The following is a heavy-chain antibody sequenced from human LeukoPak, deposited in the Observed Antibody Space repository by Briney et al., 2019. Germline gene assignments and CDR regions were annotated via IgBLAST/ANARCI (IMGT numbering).Heavy chain of an antibody. D-gene: IGHD2-2*01. CDR2: IYTSGST. Sequence: PSETLSLTCTASGVSISSYYWSWIRQPPGKGLEWIGRIYTSGSTNYNPSLKSRVTMSVDTSKNQFSLKLSSVTAADTAVYYCARGQAGVVPADQSWFDPWGQGTLVTVSS. CDR1: GVSISSYY. J-gene: IGHJ5*02. V-gene: IGHV4-4*07. CDR3: ARGQAGVVPADQSWFDP.